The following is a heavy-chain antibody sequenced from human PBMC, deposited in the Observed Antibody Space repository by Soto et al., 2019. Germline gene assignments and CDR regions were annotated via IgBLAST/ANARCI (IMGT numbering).Heavy chain of an antibody. CDR3: ARLGATVANDF. V-gene: IGHV4-59*08. D-gene: IGHD3-16*01. Sequence: QVQLQESGPGLVKPSETLSLTCSVSGGSITNNHWSWIRQPPGKGLEWIGYIYHTGSPHYMPSLRSXXTXSXXTSRSQLSLRLTSVTAADTAVYYCARLGATVANDFWGQGTLVTVSS. J-gene: IGHJ4*02. CDR2: IYHTGSP. CDR1: GGSITNNH.